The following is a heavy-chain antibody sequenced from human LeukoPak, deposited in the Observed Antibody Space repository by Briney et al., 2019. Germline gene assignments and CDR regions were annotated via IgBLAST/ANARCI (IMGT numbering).Heavy chain of an antibody. CDR2: IYYSGST. J-gene: IGHJ6*03. Sequence: SETLSLTCTVSGGSISSYYWSWIRQPPGKGLEWIGYIYYSGSTNYNPSLKSRVTISVDTSKNQFSLKLSSVTAADTAVYYCARASHCSSTSCYGYYYYYMDVWGKGTTVTVSS. CDR1: GGSISSYY. D-gene: IGHD2-2*01. V-gene: IGHV4-59*01. CDR3: ARASHCSSTSCYGYYYYYMDV.